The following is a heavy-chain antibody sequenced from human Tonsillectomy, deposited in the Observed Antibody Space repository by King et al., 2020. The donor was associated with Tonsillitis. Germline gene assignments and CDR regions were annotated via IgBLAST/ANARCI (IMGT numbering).Heavy chain of an antibody. V-gene: IGHV3-23*03. CDR2: IYSGGSST. J-gene: IGHJ4*02. CDR1: GFTFSSYA. Sequence: VQLVESGGGLVQPGGSLRLSCAASGFTFSSYAMSWVRQAPGKGLEWVSVIYSGGSSTYYADSVKGRFTISRDNSKNTLYLQMNSLRAEDTAVNYCVRGRVGANPYWGQGTLVTVSS. CDR3: VRGRVGANPY. D-gene: IGHD1-26*01.